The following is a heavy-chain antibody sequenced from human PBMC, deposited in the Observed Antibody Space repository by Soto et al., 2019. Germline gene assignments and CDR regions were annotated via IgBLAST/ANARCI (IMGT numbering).Heavy chain of an antibody. V-gene: IGHV1-8*01. CDR2: MNPNSGNT. CDR1: GYTFTSYD. Sequence: QVQLVQSGAEVKKPGASVKVSCKASGYTFTSYDINWVRQATGQGLEWMGWMNPNSGNTGYAQKLQGRVTMTRNTAISTADMELSSLRSEDTAVYYCARVAPPTVKEYYGMDVWGQGTTVTVSS. CDR3: ARVAPPTVKEYYGMDV. D-gene: IGHD4-4*01. J-gene: IGHJ6*02.